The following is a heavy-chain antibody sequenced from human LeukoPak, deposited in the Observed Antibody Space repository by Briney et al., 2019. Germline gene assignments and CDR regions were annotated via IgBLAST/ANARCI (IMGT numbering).Heavy chain of an antibody. J-gene: IGHJ6*03. CDR2: ISSSSSYI. D-gene: IGHD3-3*01. Sequence: GGSLRLSCTASGFTFSSYSMNWVRQAPGKGLEWVSSISSSSSYIYYADSVKGRFTISRDNAKNSLYLQMNSLRAEDTAVYYCARGDALRAPYDFWSGLYYYYYYMDVWGKGTTVTVSS. V-gene: IGHV3-21*01. CDR1: GFTFSSYS. CDR3: ARGDALRAPYDFWSGLYYYYYYMDV.